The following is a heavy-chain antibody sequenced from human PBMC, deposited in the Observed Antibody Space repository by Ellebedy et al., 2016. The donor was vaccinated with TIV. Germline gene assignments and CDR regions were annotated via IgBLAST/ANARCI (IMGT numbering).Heavy chain of an antibody. CDR3: ARRGSYGDYAVQINNWFDS. J-gene: IGHJ5*01. Sequence: GESLKISCAASGFSFRSYWMSWVRQVPGKGLEWVANIRDDSEKYYVDSVKGRFTISRGNSKNSLYLQMHSLRVEDTAVYYCARRGSYGDYAVQINNWFDSWGQGTLVTVSS. CDR1: GFSFRSYW. D-gene: IGHD4-17*01. V-gene: IGHV3-7*01. CDR2: IRDDSEK.